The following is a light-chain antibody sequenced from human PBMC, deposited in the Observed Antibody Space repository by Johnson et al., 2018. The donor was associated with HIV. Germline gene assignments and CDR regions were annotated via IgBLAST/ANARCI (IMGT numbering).Light chain of an antibody. V-gene: IGLV1-51*02. J-gene: IGLJ1*01. CDR2: ENN. Sequence: QSVLTQPPSVSAAPGQKVTISCSGSSSNIGNNYVSWYQQLPGTAPKLLIYENNKRPSGIPDRFSGSKSGTSATLGITGLQTGDEADYYCGTWDSSLSAGVFGTGTMVTAL. CDR1: SSNIGNNY. CDR3: GTWDSSLSAGV.